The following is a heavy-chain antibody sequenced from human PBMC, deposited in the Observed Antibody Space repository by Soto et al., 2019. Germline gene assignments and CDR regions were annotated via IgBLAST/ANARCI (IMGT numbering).Heavy chain of an antibody. CDR2: TYYSGNT. CDR1: GGSISNSLYY. V-gene: IGHV4-39*01. D-gene: IGHD6-13*01. J-gene: IGHJ4*02. CDR3: ARRAAAGQSQFDL. Sequence: QVQLQESGPGLVKPSETLSLTCTVSGGSISNSLYYWGWIRQPPGKGLEWIGTTYYSGNTYYNPSLSSRVTMPVDTSKNQFSLILISVTAADTAVYFCARRAAAGQSQFDLWGQGTLVTVSS.